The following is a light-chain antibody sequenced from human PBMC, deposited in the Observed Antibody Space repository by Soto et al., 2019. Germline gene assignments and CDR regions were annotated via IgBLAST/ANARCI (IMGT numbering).Light chain of an antibody. CDR1: QTVSSNY. CDR3: QQYGKSRFI. Sequence: EIVLTQSPGTLSLSPGERATLSCRASQTVSSNYLAWYQQKPGQAPRLLIYGASNRATGIPDRFSGSGSGTDFTLTISRLEPEYFAVYYCQQYGKSRFIFGPGTKVDIK. J-gene: IGKJ3*01. V-gene: IGKV3-20*01. CDR2: GAS.